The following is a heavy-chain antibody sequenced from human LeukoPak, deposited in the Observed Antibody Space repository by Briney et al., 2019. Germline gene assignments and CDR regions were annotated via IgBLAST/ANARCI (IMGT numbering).Heavy chain of an antibody. CDR2: IILIFDTA. J-gene: IGHJ4*02. V-gene: IGHV1-69*06. Sequence: SVKVSCKASGYTFTSYAISWVRQAPGQGLEWMGGIILIFDTANYAQKFKGRLTITADKSTSTAYMELSSLRSEDTAVYYCARERHDYGDFDYWGQGTLVTVSS. CDR1: GYTFTSYA. D-gene: IGHD4-17*01. CDR3: ARERHDYGDFDY.